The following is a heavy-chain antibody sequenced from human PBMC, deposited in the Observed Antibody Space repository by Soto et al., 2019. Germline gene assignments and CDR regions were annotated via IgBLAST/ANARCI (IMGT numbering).Heavy chain of an antibody. Sequence: SETLSLTCAVSGGSISSSNWWSWVRQPPGKGLEWIGEIYHSGSTNYNPSLKSRVTISVDKSKNQFSLKLSSVTAADTAVYYCARGKRRYYDSSGPFVYWGQGTLVTVSS. CDR1: GGSISSSNW. J-gene: IGHJ4*02. V-gene: IGHV4-4*02. CDR2: IYHSGST. D-gene: IGHD3-22*01. CDR3: ARGKRRYYDSSGPFVY.